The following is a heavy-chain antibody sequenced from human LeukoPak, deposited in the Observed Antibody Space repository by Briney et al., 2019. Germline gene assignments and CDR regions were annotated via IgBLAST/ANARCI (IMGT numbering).Heavy chain of an antibody. CDR1: GGSFSGYY. V-gene: IGHV4-34*01. J-gene: IGHJ3*02. Sequence: SETLSLTCAVYGGSFSGYYWSWIRQPPGKGLEWIGEINHSGSTNYNPSLKSRVTISVDTSKNQFSLKLSSVTAADTAVYYCAKDLGYCSGGSCYSYPVGAFDIWGQGPMVTVSS. CDR3: AKDLGYCSGGSCYSYPVGAFDI. D-gene: IGHD2-15*01. CDR2: INHSGST.